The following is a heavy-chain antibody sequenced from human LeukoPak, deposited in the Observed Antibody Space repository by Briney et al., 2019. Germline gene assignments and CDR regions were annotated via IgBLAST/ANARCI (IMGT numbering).Heavy chain of an antibody. Sequence: ASVKVSCKASGYTFTSYGISWVRQAPGQGLEWMGWISAYNGNTRYAQKLQGRVTMTTDSSTSTAYMELRSLRSDDTAVYYCARGPIIDIVVIPAAADYYHMDVWAKGTTVTVSS. CDR2: ISAYNGNT. CDR3: ARGPIIDIVVIPAAADYYHMDV. J-gene: IGHJ6*03. V-gene: IGHV1-18*01. D-gene: IGHD2-2*01. CDR1: GYTFTSYG.